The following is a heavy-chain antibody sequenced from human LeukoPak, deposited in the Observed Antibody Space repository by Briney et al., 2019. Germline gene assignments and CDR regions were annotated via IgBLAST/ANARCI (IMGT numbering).Heavy chain of an antibody. V-gene: IGHV3-23*01. CDR2: IGSGT. CDR1: GFTFSSYA. Sequence: GGSLRLSCGASGFTFSSYAMSWVRQAPGKGLEWVSAIGSGTYYADSVKGRFTISRDNAKNTLYLQMSSLRAEDTAVYYCAKENYYGMDAWGQGTTVTVSS. CDR3: AKENYYGMDA. J-gene: IGHJ6*02.